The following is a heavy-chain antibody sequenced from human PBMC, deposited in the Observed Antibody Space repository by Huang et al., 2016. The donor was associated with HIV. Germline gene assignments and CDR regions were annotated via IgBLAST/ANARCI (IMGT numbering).Heavy chain of an antibody. V-gene: IGHV4-39*01. Sequence: QLQLQESGPGLVKPSETLSLTCNVSGGSIRSDNYYWGWIRQPPGRWLGWIGIIYYSGSTYYNPSLKSRVTITVDTSKNQFSLKMRSVTAADTAVYYCARLPGSITMIRGVITDPYWGQGTLVTVSS. D-gene: IGHD3-10*01. CDR3: ARLPGSITMIRGVITDPY. CDR1: GGSIRSDNYY. CDR2: IYYSGST. J-gene: IGHJ4*02.